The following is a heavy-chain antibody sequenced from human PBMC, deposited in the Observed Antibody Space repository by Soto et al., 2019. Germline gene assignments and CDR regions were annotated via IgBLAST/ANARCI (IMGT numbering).Heavy chain of an antibody. CDR3: ARVFVVVTPNAFDI. Sequence: GGSLRLSCAASGFTFSSYSMNWVRQAPGKGLEWVSYISSSSSTIYYADSVKGRFTISRDNAKNSLYLQMNSLRDEDTAVYYCARVFVVVTPNAFDIWGQGPMVTVSS. J-gene: IGHJ3*02. CDR2: ISSSSSTI. V-gene: IGHV3-48*02. D-gene: IGHD2-21*02. CDR1: GFTFSSYS.